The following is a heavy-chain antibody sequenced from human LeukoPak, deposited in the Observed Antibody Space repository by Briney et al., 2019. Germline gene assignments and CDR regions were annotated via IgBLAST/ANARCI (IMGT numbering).Heavy chain of an antibody. CDR3: AREAPSWGGPFDI. CDR1: GGSISRYY. CDR2: IYYSGST. D-gene: IGHD6-13*01. J-gene: IGHJ3*02. Sequence: SETLSLTCTVSGGSISRYYWSWIRQPPGKGLEWIGYIYYSGSTNYNPSLKSRVTISVDTSKNQCSLKLSSVTAADTAVYYCAREAPSWGGPFDIWGQGTMVTVSS. V-gene: IGHV4-59*01.